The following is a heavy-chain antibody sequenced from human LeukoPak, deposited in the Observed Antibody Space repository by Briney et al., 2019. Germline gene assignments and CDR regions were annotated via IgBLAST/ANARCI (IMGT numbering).Heavy chain of an antibody. CDR2: ISSSSSTI. J-gene: IGHJ3*02. CDR1: GFTFSSYS. V-gene: IGHV3-48*04. CDR3: ARSGVATFSDAFDI. D-gene: IGHD5-12*01. Sequence: GGSLRLSCAASGFTFSSYSMNWVRQAPGKGLEWVSYISSSSSTIYYADSVKGRFTISRDNAKNSLYLQMNSLRAEDTAVYYCARSGVATFSDAFDIWAKGQWSPSLQ.